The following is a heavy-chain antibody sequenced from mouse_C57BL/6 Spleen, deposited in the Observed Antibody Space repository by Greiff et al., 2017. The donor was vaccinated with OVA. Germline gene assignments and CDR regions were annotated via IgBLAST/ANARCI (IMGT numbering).Heavy chain of an antibody. CDR3: AREGGSRHCFAY. CDR1: GFTFSSYA. Sequence: EVKLMESGGGLVKPGGSLKLSCAASGFTFSSYAMSWVRQTPEKRLEWVATISDGGSYTYYPANVKGRFTISRDKAKNNLYLQMSHLRTEDTAIYYCAREGGSRHCFAYWGQGTLVTVSA. V-gene: IGHV5-4*01. J-gene: IGHJ3*01. CDR2: ISDGGSYT.